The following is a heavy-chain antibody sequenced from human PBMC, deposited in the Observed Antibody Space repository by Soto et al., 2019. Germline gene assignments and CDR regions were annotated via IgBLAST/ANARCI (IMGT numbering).Heavy chain of an antibody. J-gene: IGHJ6*02. CDR2: NYYRGIT. CDR1: GGSISSGGYY. V-gene: IGHV4-31*03. D-gene: IGHD6-6*01. CDR3: ARGSSIAGLYYGMDV. Sequence: QVQLQESGPGLVKPSQTLSLTCTVSGGSISSGGYYSTWIRQHPGKGLEWIGYNYYRGITYYNPSVKSRVTISLDTSKNQFSRKLSSVTAADTAVYYCARGSSIAGLYYGMDVWGQGTTVTVSS.